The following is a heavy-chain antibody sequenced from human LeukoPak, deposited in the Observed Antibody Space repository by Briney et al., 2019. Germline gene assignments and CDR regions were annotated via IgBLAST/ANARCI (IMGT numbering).Heavy chain of an antibody. D-gene: IGHD4-11*01. CDR1: GFTFRSYW. V-gene: IGHV3-74*01. CDR3: ARDGSNPSYFLYYYMDV. J-gene: IGHJ6*03. Sequence: GSLRLSCAASGFTFRSYWMHWVRQAPGKGLVWLSRINSDGSSTSYADSVKGRFTISRDNAKNTLYLQMKSLRDEDTALYYCARDGSNPSYFLYYYMDVWGTGTTVTVSS. CDR2: INSDGSST.